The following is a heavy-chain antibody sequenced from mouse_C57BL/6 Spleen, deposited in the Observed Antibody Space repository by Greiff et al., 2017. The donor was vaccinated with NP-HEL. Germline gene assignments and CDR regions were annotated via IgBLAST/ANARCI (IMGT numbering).Heavy chain of an antibody. V-gene: IGHV1-80*01. J-gene: IGHJ3*01. CDR2: IYPGDGDT. D-gene: IGHD1-1*01. CDR1: GYAFSSYW. Sequence: QVQLQQSGAELVKPGASVKISCKASGYAFSSYWMNWVKQRPGKGLEWIGQIYPGDGDTNYNGKFKGKATLTADKSSSTAYMQLSSLTSEDSAVYFCASEDYYGSSPPVAYWGQGTLVTVSA. CDR3: ASEDYYGSSPPVAY.